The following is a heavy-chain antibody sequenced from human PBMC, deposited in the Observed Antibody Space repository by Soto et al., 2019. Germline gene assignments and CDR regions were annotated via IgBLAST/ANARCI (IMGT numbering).Heavy chain of an antibody. V-gene: IGHV4-31*03. Sequence: QVQLQESGPGLVKPSQTLSLTCTVSGGSISTGGYYWSWIRQHPGKGLEWIGYIYYTGSTFYNPSLKRRVTLSVDTSRNQFSLKLSSVTAADTAVYYCARWSGGQLATTNWFDPWGQGTLVTVSS. D-gene: IGHD1-1*01. CDR1: GGSISTGGYY. CDR3: ARWSGGQLATTNWFDP. CDR2: IYYTGST. J-gene: IGHJ5*02.